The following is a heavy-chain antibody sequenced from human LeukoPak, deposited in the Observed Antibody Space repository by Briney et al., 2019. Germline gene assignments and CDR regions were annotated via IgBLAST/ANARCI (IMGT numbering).Heavy chain of an antibody. D-gene: IGHD1-26*01. CDR3: AREPSGSPGVYYGMDV. CDR2: IWYDGSNK. J-gene: IGHJ6*02. Sequence: GGSLRLSCAASGFTFSSYGMHWVRQAPGKGLEWVAVIWYDGSNKYYADSVKGRFTISRDNSKNTLYLQMNSLRAEDTAVYYCAREPSGSPGVYYGMDVWGQGTTVTVSS. V-gene: IGHV3-33*08. CDR1: GFTFSSYG.